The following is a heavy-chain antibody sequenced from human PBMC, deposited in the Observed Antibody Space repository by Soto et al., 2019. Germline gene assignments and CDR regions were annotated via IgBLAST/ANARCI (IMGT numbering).Heavy chain of an antibody. V-gene: IGHV1-18*01. J-gene: IGHJ4*02. D-gene: IGHD3-10*01. Sequence: GASVKVSCKASGYMFVTYGINWVRQAPGQGLELMGWISAYNGNTKYAQNLQGRVTMTTDASTSTAYMEMRSLRSDDTAVYYCARDLDGSGSYYTDYWGPGTLVTVS. CDR2: ISAYNGNT. CDR3: ARDLDGSGSYYTDY. CDR1: GYMFVTYG.